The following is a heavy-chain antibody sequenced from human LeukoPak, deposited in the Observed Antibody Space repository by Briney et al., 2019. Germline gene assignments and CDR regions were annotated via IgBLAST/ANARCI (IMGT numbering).Heavy chain of an antibody. CDR2: IYPGDSDT. D-gene: IGHD4-23*01. Sequence: GESLKISCKGSGYSFTSYWIGWVRQMPGKGLEWMGIIYPGDSDTRYSPSFQGQVTISADKSISTAYLQWSSLKASDTAMYYCARHRSHGGNPDAFDIWGQGTMVTVSS. V-gene: IGHV5-51*01. J-gene: IGHJ3*02. CDR3: ARHRSHGGNPDAFDI. CDR1: GYSFTSYW.